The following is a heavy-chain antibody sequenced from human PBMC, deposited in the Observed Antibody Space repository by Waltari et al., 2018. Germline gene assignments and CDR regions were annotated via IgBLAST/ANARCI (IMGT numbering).Heavy chain of an antibody. Sequence: EVQLVDSGGCLVQVGGSLRLSCVASGFSFSTKCMSCVRQAPGKGLEGLDKINQDGSEKYSVDSVKGRFTISRDNAKNSLFLQMNSLRAEDTAVYYCAKYDFWTGYSFDCWGQGTLVTVSS. CDR3: AKYDFWTGYSFDC. CDR1: GFSFSTKC. J-gene: IGHJ4*02. CDR2: INQDGSEK. V-gene: IGHV3-7*01. D-gene: IGHD3-3*01.